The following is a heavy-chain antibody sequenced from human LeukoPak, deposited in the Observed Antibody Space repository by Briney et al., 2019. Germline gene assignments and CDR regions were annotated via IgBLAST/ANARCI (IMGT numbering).Heavy chain of an antibody. CDR2: IILIFGTA. CDR1: GGTFSSYT. CDR3: ARVAGYDAFDI. D-gene: IGHD2-15*01. J-gene: IGHJ3*02. V-gene: IGHV1-69*06. Sequence: ASVKVSCKASGGTFSSYTISWVRQAPGQGLEWMGGIILIFGTANYAQKFQGRVTITADKSTSTGYMELSSLRSEDTAVYYCARVAGYDAFDIWGQGTMVTVSS.